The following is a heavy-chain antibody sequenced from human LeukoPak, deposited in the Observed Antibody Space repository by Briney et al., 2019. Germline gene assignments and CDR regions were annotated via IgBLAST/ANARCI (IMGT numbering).Heavy chain of an antibody. CDR3: ATDVLLWFGATI. CDR1: GFTFSSYW. J-gene: IGHJ4*02. D-gene: IGHD3-10*01. CDR2: IKQDGSEK. Sequence: GGSLRLSCAAYGFTFSSYWMSWVRQAPGKGLKWVANIKQDGSEKYYVDSVKGRFTISRDNAKNSLYLQMNSLRAEDTAVYYCATDVLLWFGATIWGQGTLVTVSS. V-gene: IGHV3-7*03.